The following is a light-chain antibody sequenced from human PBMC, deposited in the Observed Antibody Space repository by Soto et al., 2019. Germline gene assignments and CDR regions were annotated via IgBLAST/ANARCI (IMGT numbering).Light chain of an antibody. CDR1: QSISTN. CDR2: DAS. CDR3: QQRSNWPPVYT. V-gene: IGKV3-11*01. Sequence: ETVMTQTPATLSVSPGDRATLSCRASQSISTNLAWYQQKPGQAPRLLIYDASNRATGIPARFSGSGSGTDFTLTISSLEPEDFAVYYCQQRSNWPPVYTFGQGTKLEIK. J-gene: IGKJ2*01.